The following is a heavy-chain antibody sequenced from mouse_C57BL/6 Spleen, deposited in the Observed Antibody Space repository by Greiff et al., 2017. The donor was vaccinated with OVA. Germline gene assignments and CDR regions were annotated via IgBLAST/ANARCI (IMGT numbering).Heavy chain of an antibody. CDR2: IDPSDSYT. J-gene: IGHJ4*01. CDR3: ARTNSGSEYYYAMDY. Sequence: QVQLQQPGAELVKPGASVKLSCKASGYTFTSYWMQWVKQRPGQGLEWIGEIDPSDSYTNYNQKFKGKATLTVDTSSSTAYMQLSSLTSEDSAVYYCARTNSGSEYYYAMDYWGQGTSVTVSS. D-gene: IGHD3-2*02. CDR1: GYTFTSYW. V-gene: IGHV1-50*01.